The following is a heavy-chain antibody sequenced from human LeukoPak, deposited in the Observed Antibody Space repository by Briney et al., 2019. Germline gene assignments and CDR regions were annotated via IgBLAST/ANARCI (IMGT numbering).Heavy chain of an antibody. V-gene: IGHV4-39*07. CDR2: IYYSGST. D-gene: IGHD6-13*01. Sequence: SETLSLTCTVSGGSISSSSYYWGWIRQPPGKGLEWIGSIYYSGSTYYNPSLKSRVTISVDTSKNQFSLKLSSVTAADTAVYYCARDLGDWYSSSWYLDYWGQGTLVTVSS. CDR3: ARDLGDWYSSSWYLDY. J-gene: IGHJ4*02. CDR1: GGSISSSSYY.